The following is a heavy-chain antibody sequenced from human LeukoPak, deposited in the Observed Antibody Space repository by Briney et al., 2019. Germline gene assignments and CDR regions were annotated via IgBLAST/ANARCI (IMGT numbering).Heavy chain of an antibody. V-gene: IGHV4-59*01. CDR3: AREIVAVAWGYGMDV. CDR1: GGSISSYY. J-gene: IGHJ6*02. CDR2: IYYSGST. Sequence: SETLSLTCTVSGGSISSYYWSWIRQPPGKGLEWIGYIYYSGSTNYNPSLKSRVTISVDTSKNQFSLKLSSVTAADTAVYYCAREIVAVAWGYGMDVWGQGTLVTVSS. D-gene: IGHD6-19*01.